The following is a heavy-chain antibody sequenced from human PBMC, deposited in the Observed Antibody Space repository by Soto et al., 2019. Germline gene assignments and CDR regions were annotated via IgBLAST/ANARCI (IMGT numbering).Heavy chain of an antibody. Sequence: ASVKVSCKASGYTFTSYDINWVRQATGQGLEWMGWMNANSGNTGYAQKFQGRVTMTRNTSISTAYMELSSLRSDDTAVYYCARDGRGIPRGELDYWGQGTLVTVSS. D-gene: IGHD1-1*01. CDR3: ARDGRGIPRGELDY. V-gene: IGHV1-8*01. CDR2: MNANSGNT. J-gene: IGHJ4*02. CDR1: GYTFTSYD.